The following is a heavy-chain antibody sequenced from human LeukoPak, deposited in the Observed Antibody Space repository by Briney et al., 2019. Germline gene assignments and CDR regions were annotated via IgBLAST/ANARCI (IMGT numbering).Heavy chain of an antibody. D-gene: IGHD1-7*01. Sequence: SETLSLTCTVSGGSISNYYWSWIRHPPGPGLEWVGFVYYSGSTNYNPTLNTRVTISVDTSKHQFSLKLTSVTAADTAVYYCARARITGTTFRFDPWGQGTLVTVSS. CDR2: VYYSGST. CDR1: GGSISNYY. J-gene: IGHJ5*02. V-gene: IGHV4-59*01. CDR3: ARARITGTTFRFDP.